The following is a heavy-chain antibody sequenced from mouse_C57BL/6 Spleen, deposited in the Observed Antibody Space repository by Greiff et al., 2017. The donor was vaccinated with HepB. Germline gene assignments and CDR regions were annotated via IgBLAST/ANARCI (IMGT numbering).Heavy chain of an antibody. CDR2: IRNKANNHAT. D-gene: IGHD2-3*01. CDR1: GFTFSDAW. Sequence: EVQVVESGGGLVQPGGSMKLSCAASGFTFSDAWMDWVRQSPEKGLEWVAEIRNKANNHATYYAESVKGRFTISRDDSKSSVYLQMNSLRAEDTGIYYCTRRRWSEYYFDYWGQGTTLTVSS. J-gene: IGHJ2*01. CDR3: TRRRWSEYYFDY. V-gene: IGHV6-6*01.